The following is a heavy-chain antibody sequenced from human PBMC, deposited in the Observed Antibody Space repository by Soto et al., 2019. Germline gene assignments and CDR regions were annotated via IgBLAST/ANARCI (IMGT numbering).Heavy chain of an antibody. V-gene: IGHV1-24*01. CDR2: FDPEDGET. D-gene: IGHD6-19*01. Sequence: ASVKVSCKVSGYTLTELSMHWVRQAPGKGLEWMGGFDPEDGETIYAQKFQGRVTMTEDTSTDTAYMELSSLRSEDTAVYYCATDLVSVAGRQYYFDEWGQGTLVTVSS. CDR1: GYTLTELS. J-gene: IGHJ4*02. CDR3: ATDLVSVAGRQYYFDE.